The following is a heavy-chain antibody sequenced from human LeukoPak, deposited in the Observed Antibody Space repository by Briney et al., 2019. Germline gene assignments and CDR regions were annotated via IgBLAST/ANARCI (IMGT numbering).Heavy chain of an antibody. V-gene: IGHV4-39*01. J-gene: IGHJ5*02. CDR2: SYYSGGT. CDR3: FRGSTHGDRGSWTDP. CDR1: VYSISGSSCY. D-gene: IGHD3-10*01. Sequence: PSETLSLTCTVSVYSISGSSCYWIWMRQPPGKGLEWIGSSYYSGGTYYNPSLKSRVTISTDTSKNPFSLKLSSLTAAETAVYFCFRGSTHGDRGSWTDPWGQGTLVTVSS.